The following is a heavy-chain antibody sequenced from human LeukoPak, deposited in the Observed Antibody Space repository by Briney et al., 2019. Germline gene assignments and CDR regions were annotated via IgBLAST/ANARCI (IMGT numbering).Heavy chain of an antibody. Sequence: GASVKVSCKASGYTFTSYDITWVRQAPGQGLEWMGRIIPILDIADYAQTFQGRVTIIADKSTSTAYMELSSLRSEDTAVYYCATFLPLHDINDYGGPGAFDIWAKGQWSPSLQ. CDR2: IIPILDIA. CDR3: ATFLPLHDINDYGGPGAFDI. J-gene: IGHJ3*02. V-gene: IGHV1-69*04. CDR1: GYTFTSYD. D-gene: IGHD4-23*01.